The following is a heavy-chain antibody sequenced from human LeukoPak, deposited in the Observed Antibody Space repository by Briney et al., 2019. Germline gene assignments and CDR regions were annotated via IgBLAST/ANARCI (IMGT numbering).Heavy chain of an antibody. J-gene: IGHJ5*02. CDR2: ISNDSGET. Sequence: ASVKVSCKASGYTFTTFDINWVRQVPGQGLDLVGWISNDSGETNFAQRFHDRVTMTTDTSTSTAFMELRSLTSEDTAVYYCARDGPITANWFDPWGQRTLVIASS. V-gene: IGHV1-18*01. CDR3: ARDGPITANWFDP. CDR1: GYTFTTFD. D-gene: IGHD2-21*02.